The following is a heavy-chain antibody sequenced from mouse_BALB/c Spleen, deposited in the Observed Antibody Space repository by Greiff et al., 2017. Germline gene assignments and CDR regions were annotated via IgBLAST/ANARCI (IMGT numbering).Heavy chain of an antibody. J-gene: IGHJ4*01. Sequence: EVHLVESGGGLVKPGGSLKLSCAASGFTFSSYAMSWVRQTPEKRLEWVATISSGGSYTYYPDSVKGRFTISRDNAKNTLYLQMSSLRSEDTAMYYCARRAYGNYAMDYWGQGTSVTVSS. D-gene: IGHD2-1*01. V-gene: IGHV5-9-3*01. CDR1: GFTFSSYA. CDR2: ISSGGSYT. CDR3: ARRAYGNYAMDY.